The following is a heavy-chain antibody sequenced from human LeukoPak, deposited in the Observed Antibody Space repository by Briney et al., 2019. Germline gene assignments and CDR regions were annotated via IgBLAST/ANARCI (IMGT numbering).Heavy chain of an antibody. CDR1: GYTFTGYY. CDR2: ISIYNGNT. V-gene: IGHV1/OR15-2*03. Sequence: RASVKVSCKASGYTFTGYYMHWVRQAPGQGLEWMGWISIYNGNTNYTQKLQGRLTMTRDTSTSTAYMELRGLKSDDTAIYYCARELYASGLGDYWGQGTLVTVSS. D-gene: IGHD3-10*01. CDR3: ARELYASGLGDY. J-gene: IGHJ4*02.